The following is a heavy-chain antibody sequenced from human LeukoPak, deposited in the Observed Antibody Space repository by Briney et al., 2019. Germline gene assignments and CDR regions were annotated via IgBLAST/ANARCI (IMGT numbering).Heavy chain of an antibody. CDR3: TRVGITMIVAAGGY. V-gene: IGHV3-49*03. J-gene: IGHJ4*02. CDR2: IRSKAYGGTT. Sequence: GGPLRLSCTASGFTFGDYAMSWFRQAPGKGLEWVGFIRSKAYGGTTEYAASVKGRFTISRDDSKSIAYLQMNSLKTEDTAVYYCTRVGITMIVAAGGYWGQGTLVTVSS. CDR1: GFTFGDYA. D-gene: IGHD3-22*01.